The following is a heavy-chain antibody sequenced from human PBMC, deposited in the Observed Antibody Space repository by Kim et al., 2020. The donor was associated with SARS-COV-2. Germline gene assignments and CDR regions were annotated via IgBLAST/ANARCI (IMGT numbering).Heavy chain of an antibody. V-gene: IGHV3-72*01. J-gene: IGHJ6*02. D-gene: IGHD2-2*01. CDR3: TRAAGSKTGMDV. Sequence: ESAASVKGRFTISRDESKSSLYLQMNSLETEDTAVYYCTRAAGSKTGMDVWGQGTTVTVSS.